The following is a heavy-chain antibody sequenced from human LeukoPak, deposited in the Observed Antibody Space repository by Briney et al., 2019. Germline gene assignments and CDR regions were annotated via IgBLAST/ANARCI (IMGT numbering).Heavy chain of an antibody. J-gene: IGHJ4*02. CDR1: GFPFNGYN. Sequence: GGSLRLSCAAPGFPFNGYNIHWIRQAPGKGLEWVSFIRNDETEIHYADFAKGRFTISRDRSENLVFLQMNSLRPDDTAVYYCAKDGGRYRFDYWGQGTMVTVSS. CDR3: AKDGGRYRFDY. D-gene: IGHD1-26*01. V-gene: IGHV3-30*02. CDR2: IRNDETEI.